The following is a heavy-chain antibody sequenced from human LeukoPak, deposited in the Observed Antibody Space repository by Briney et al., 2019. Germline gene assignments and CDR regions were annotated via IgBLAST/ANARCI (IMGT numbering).Heavy chain of an antibody. CDR2: ISYDGSNK. D-gene: IGHD3-22*01. CDR1: GFTFSSYG. V-gene: IGHV3-30*18. CDR3: AKVDYYDSRDPDY. J-gene: IGHJ4*02. Sequence: SGGSLRLSCAASGFTFSSYGMHWVRQAPAKGLEWVAVISYDGSNKYYADSVKGRFTISRDNSKNTLYLQMNSLRAEDTAVYYCAKVDYYDSRDPDYWGQGTLVTVSS.